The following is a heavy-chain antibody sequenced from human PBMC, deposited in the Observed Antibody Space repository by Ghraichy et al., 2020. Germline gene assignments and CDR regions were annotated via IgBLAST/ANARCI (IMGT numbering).Heavy chain of an antibody. Sequence: ASVKVSCKASGYTFTSYGISWVRQAPGQGLEWMGWISAYNGNTNYAQKLQGRVTMTTDTSTSTAYMELRSLRSDDTAVYYCARVSYDSSGYYPYYFDYWGQGTLVTVSS. J-gene: IGHJ4*02. D-gene: IGHD3-22*01. CDR3: ARVSYDSSGYYPYYFDY. CDR2: ISAYNGNT. CDR1: GYTFTSYG. V-gene: IGHV1-18*01.